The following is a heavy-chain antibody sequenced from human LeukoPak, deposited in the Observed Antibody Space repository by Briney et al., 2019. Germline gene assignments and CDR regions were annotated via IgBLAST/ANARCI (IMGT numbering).Heavy chain of an antibody. V-gene: IGHV3-21*01. CDR3: AITPGLNCSSTSCYTIAQDY. D-gene: IGHD2-2*02. J-gene: IGHJ4*02. CDR2: ISSSSSYI. CDR1: GFTFSSYS. Sequence: GGSLRLSCEASGFTFSSYSMNWVRQAPGKGLEWVSSISSSSSYIYYADSVKGRFTISRDNAKNSLYLQMNSLRAEDTAVYYCAITPGLNCSSTSCYTIAQDYWGQGTLVTVSS.